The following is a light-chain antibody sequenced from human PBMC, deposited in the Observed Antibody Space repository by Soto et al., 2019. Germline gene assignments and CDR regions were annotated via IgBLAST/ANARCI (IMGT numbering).Light chain of an antibody. CDR2: GAS. V-gene: IGKV3-11*01. CDR3: QQRGNRPRT. CDR1: QSVSSY. J-gene: IGKJ2*01. Sequence: EIVLTQSPATLPFSPGERATLSCRASQSVSSYLAWYQHKPGQAPRLLIYGASNRATDIPARLSGSGSGTDFSLTISSLESEDFAVYYCQQRGNRPRTFGQGTKLEIK.